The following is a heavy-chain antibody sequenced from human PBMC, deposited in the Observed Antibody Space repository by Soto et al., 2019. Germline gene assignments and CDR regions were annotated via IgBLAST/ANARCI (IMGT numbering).Heavy chain of an antibody. V-gene: IGHV4-4*07. J-gene: IGHJ3*02. Sequence: QVQLQESGPGLVKPSETLSLTCTVSGGSISSYYWSWIRQPAGKGLEWIGRIYTSGSTNYNPSLKSRVTMSVDTSKNQFSLKLSSVTAADTAVYYCARDTHYYDSSGRDAFDIWGQGTMVTVSS. D-gene: IGHD3-22*01. CDR1: GGSISSYY. CDR3: ARDTHYYDSSGRDAFDI. CDR2: IYTSGST.